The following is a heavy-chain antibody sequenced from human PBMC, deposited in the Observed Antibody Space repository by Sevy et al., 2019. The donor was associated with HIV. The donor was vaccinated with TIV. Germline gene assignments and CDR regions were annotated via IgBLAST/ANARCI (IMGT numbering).Heavy chain of an antibody. V-gene: IGHV1-18*01. J-gene: IGHJ5*02. CDR2: ISAYNGNT. CDR3: ARKGPSDWFDP. Sequence: ASVKVSCKASGYTFTRYGFSWVRQAPGQGLEWMGWISAYNGNTNYAEKFQGRVTMTIDTSSSTAYMELRSLRSDDTVVYYCARKGPSDWFDPWGQGTLVTVSS. CDR1: GYTFTRYG.